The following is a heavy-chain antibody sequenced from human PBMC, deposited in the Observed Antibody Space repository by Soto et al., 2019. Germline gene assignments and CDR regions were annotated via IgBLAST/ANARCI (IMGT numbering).Heavy chain of an antibody. V-gene: IGHV3-30*18. J-gene: IGHJ4*02. Sequence: VQLVESGGRVVQPGRSLRLLCAASGFTFNHYGMHWVRQAPGKGLEWLAVVSYDGNDKYYADSIKGRFTISRDNSNNMLYLQMTSLRPEDTAIFYCVKDSYGGATTFDSWGQGTLVTVSS. D-gene: IGHD1-26*01. CDR3: VKDSYGGATTFDS. CDR1: GFTFNHYG. CDR2: VSYDGNDK.